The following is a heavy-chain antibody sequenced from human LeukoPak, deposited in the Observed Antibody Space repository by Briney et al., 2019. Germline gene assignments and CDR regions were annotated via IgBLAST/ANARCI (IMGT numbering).Heavy chain of an antibody. CDR2: ITTSTGNP. CDR3: ARDPYAPPSSDLQRFDS. Sequence: GASVNVSCKAFGYIFTNYAINWMRQAPGQGLEWMGWITTSTGNPTYAQGFTGRFVFSSDTSVSTAYLQISSLRAEDTAVYYCARDPYAPPSSDLQRFDSWGQGTLVTVSS. CDR1: GYIFTNYA. D-gene: IGHD6-19*01. V-gene: IGHV7-4-1*02. J-gene: IGHJ5*01.